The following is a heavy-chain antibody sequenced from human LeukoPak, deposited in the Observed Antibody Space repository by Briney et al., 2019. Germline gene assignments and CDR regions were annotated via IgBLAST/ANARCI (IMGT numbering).Heavy chain of an antibody. CDR2: IYYSGST. CDR1: GGSISSYY. J-gene: IGHJ3*02. CDR3: ASLPICGGDCSGAFDI. V-gene: IGHV4-59*08. Sequence: SETLSLTCTVSGGSISSYYWSWIRQPPGKGLEWIGYIYYSGSTNYNPSLKSRVTISVDTSKNQFSLKLSSVTAADTAVYYCASLPICGGDCSGAFDIWGQGTMVTVSS. D-gene: IGHD2-21*01.